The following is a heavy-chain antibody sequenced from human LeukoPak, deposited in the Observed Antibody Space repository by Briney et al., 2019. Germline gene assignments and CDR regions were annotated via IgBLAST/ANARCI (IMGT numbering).Heavy chain of an antibody. J-gene: IGHJ4*02. D-gene: IGHD4-17*01. CDR2: IYYSGST. Sequence: SETLSLTCTVSGGSISSGGYYWNWIRQHPGKGLEWIGYIYYSGSTYYNPSLKSRVTISVDTSKNQFSLKLSSVTAADTAVYYCARRAYGDYFDYWGQGTLVTVSS. CDR1: GGSISSGGYY. V-gene: IGHV4-31*03. CDR3: ARRAYGDYFDY.